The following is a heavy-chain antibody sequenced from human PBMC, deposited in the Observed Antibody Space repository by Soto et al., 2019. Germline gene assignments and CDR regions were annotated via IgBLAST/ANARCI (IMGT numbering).Heavy chain of an antibody. D-gene: IGHD3-10*01. V-gene: IGHV5-51*01. CDR1: GYSFTSYW. CDR2: IYPGDSDT. Sequence: GESLKISCKGSGYSFTSYWIGWVRQMPGKGLEWMGIIYPGDSDTRYSPSFQGQVTISADKSISTAYLQWSSLKASDTAMYYCARRGSVTMVRGFHEHRGKYGMDVWGQGTTVTVSS. CDR3: ARRGSVTMVRGFHEHRGKYGMDV. J-gene: IGHJ6*02.